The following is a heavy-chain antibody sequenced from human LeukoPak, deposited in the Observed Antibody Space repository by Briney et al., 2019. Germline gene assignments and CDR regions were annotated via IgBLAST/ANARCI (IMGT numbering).Heavy chain of an antibody. CDR2: ISYDGSNK. CDR1: GFTFSSYG. Sequence: GRSLRLSCAASGFTFSSYGMHWVRQAPGKGLEWVAVISYDGSNKYYADSVKGRFTISRDNSKNTLYLQMNSLRAEDTAVYYCAKDRYGDHYYFDYWGQGTPVTVSS. J-gene: IGHJ4*02. D-gene: IGHD4-17*01. V-gene: IGHV3-30*18. CDR3: AKDRYGDHYYFDY.